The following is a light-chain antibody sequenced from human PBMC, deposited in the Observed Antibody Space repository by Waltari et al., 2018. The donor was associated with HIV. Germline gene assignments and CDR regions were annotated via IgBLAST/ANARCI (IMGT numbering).Light chain of an antibody. CDR2: AAS. J-gene: IGKJ5*01. CDR1: QSNSSY. Sequence: DIQMTQSPSSLSASVGDRLTITCRASQSNSSYLNWYQQKPGKAPKLLIYAASSLQSGCPSRFSGSGSGTDFPLTSSSLQPEDFATYYCQQSYSTPVTFGQGTRLEI. V-gene: IGKV1-39*01. CDR3: QQSYSTPVT.